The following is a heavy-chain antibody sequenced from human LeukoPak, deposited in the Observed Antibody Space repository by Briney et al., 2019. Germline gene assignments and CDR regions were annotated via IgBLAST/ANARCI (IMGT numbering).Heavy chain of an antibody. CDR1: GGTFSSYA. CDR2: IIPILGIA. J-gene: IGHJ3*02. CDR3: ARPQSAWAFDI. V-gene: IGHV1-69*04. Sequence: SVKVSCKAYGGTFSSYAISWVRQAPGQGLEWMGRIIPILGIANYAQKFQGRVTITADKSTSTAYMELSSLRSEDTAVYYCARPQSAWAFDIWGQGTMVTVSS.